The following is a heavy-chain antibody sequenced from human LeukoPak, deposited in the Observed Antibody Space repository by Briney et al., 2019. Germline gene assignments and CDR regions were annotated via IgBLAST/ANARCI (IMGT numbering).Heavy chain of an antibody. J-gene: IGHJ6*02. CDR1: GYTFTDYY. CDR2: MNPNSGNT. V-gene: IGHV1-8*02. D-gene: IGHD3-22*01. Sequence: GASVKVSCKASGYTFTDYYIHWVRQATGQGLEWMGWMNPNSGNTGYAQKFQGRVTMTRNTSISTAYMELSSLRSEDTAVYYCARRPMIRPPYYYGMDVWGQGTTVTVSS. CDR3: ARRPMIRPPYYYGMDV.